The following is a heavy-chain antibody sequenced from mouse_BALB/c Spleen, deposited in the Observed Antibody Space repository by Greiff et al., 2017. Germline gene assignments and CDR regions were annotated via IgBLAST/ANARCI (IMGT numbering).Heavy chain of an antibody. Sequence: EVQRVESGPGLVKPSQSLSLTCSVTGYSITSGYYWNWIRQFPGNKLEWMGYISYDGSNNYNPSLKNRISITRDTSKNQFFLKLNSVTTEDTATYYCAREGLYGNYEAYWGQGTLVTVSA. D-gene: IGHD2-1*01. CDR3: AREGLYGNYEAY. CDR1: GYSITSGYY. CDR2: ISYDGSN. V-gene: IGHV3-6*02. J-gene: IGHJ3*01.